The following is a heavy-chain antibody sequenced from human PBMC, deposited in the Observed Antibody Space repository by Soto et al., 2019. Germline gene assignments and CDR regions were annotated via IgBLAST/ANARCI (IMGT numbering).Heavy chain of an antibody. CDR1: GFTFSSYC. D-gene: IGHD6-19*01. V-gene: IGHV3-7*01. CDR3: ARVRRGVAGRGRVYYYYDMDV. J-gene: IGHJ6*03. CDR2: IRQDGSEK. Sequence: EVQLVESGGGLVQPGGSLRLSCAASGFTFSSYCMSWVRQAPGKGLEWVANIRQDGSEKYYVDSVKGRFTISRDNAKNSLYLQMKRLRAEDAAVYYCARVRRGVAGRGRVYYYYDMDVWGKGTTVTVSS.